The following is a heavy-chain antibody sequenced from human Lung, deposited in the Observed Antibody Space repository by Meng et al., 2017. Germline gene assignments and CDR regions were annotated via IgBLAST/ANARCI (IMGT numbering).Heavy chain of an antibody. J-gene: IGHJ4*02. Sequence: QVQLVQSGAEVKKPGSSVKVSCKASGGTFSSYAISWVRQAPGQGLEWMGRIDPKSDNTHYAQKFQGRVTMTRDTSISTAYMELSGLRSDDTAMYYCARDEDISAAGKLFGDYWGQGTLVTVSS. D-gene: IGHD6-25*01. V-gene: IGHV1-2*06. CDR2: IDPKSDNT. CDR1: GGTFSSYA. CDR3: ARDEDISAAGKLFGDY.